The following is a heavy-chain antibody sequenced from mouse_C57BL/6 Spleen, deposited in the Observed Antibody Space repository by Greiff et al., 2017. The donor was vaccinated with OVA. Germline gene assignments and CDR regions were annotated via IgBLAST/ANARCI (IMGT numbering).Heavy chain of an antibody. D-gene: IGHD1-1*01. V-gene: IGHV1-82*01. CDR2: IYPGDGDT. CDR3: ARCRDYYATDFDY. Sequence: QVQLQQSGPELVKPGASVKISCKASGYTFSSSWMNWVQQRPGKGLEWIGRIYPGDGDTNYNGKFKGKATMTADKSSSTAYMQLSSLTSEDSAVYFCARCRDYYATDFDYWGQGTTLTVSS. J-gene: IGHJ2*01. CDR1: GYTFSSSW.